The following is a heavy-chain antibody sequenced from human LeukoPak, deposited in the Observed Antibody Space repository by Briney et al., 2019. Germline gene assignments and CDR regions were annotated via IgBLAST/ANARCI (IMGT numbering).Heavy chain of an antibody. V-gene: IGHV3-9*01. CDR1: GFTFDDYA. CDR3: AKDVTGDLYYYYMDA. D-gene: IGHD2-8*02. Sequence: GRSLRLSCAASGFTFDDYAMHWVRQAPGKGLEWVSGISWNSGSIGYADSVKGRFTISRDNAKHSLYLQMNCLRAEDTALYYWAKDVTGDLYYYYMDAWGKGTTVTVSS. CDR2: ISWNSGSI. J-gene: IGHJ6*03.